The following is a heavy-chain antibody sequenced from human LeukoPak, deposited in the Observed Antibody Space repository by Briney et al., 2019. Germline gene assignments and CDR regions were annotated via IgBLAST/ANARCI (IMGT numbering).Heavy chain of an antibody. D-gene: IGHD2-2*01. Sequence: GVSLRLSCAASGFTVNSNYMSWVRQAPGKGLEWVSLIYTGGSTYYADSVKGRFTISRDNSKNTLYLQMNSLRPEDTAVYYCARPSCSSTSCYEGNAFDIWGQGTMVTVSS. V-gene: IGHV3-66*02. CDR3: ARPSCSSTSCYEGNAFDI. J-gene: IGHJ3*02. CDR2: IYTGGST. CDR1: GFTVNSNY.